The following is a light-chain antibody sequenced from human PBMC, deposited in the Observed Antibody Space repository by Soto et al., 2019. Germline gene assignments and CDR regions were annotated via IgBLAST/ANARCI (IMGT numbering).Light chain of an antibody. CDR3: SSYAGSNNLV. CDR2: EVS. Sequence: QSVLTQPPSASGSPGQSVTLSCTGTSSDVGGYNYVSWYQQHPGKAPKLMIYEVSKRPSGVPDRFSGSKSGNTASLTVSGLQAEDEGDYYCSSYAGSNNLVFGGGTKVTVL. J-gene: IGLJ2*01. CDR1: SSDVGGYNY. V-gene: IGLV2-8*01.